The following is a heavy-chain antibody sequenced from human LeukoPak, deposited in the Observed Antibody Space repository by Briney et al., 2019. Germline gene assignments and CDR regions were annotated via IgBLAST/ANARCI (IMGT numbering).Heavy chain of an antibody. CDR1: GFTFSSYA. V-gene: IGHV3-23*01. CDR2: ISGSGGST. J-gene: IGHJ5*02. CDR3: AKDSNPSIAARRWFDP. D-gene: IGHD6-6*01. Sequence: QPGGSLRLSCAASGFTFSSYAMSWVRQAPGKGLEWVSVISGSGGSTYYADSVKGRFTISRDNSKNTLYLQMNSLRAEDTAVYYCAKDSNPSIAARRWFDPWGQGTLVTVSS.